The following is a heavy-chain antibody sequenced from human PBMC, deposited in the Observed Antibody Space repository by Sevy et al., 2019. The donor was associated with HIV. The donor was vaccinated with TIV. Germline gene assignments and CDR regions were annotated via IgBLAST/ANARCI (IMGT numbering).Heavy chain of an antibody. CDR2: ISSSSSYI. J-gene: IGHJ6*02. D-gene: IGHD2-21*02. Sequence: GGSLRLSCAASGFTFSSYSMNWVRQAPGKGLEWVSSISSSSSYIYYADSVKGRFTISRDNAKNSLYLQMNSLRAEDTAVYYCARHQGSVVVTAILGGGYCYYGMDVWGQGTTVTVSS. CDR3: ARHQGSVVVTAILGGGYCYYGMDV. V-gene: IGHV3-21*01. CDR1: GFTFSSYS.